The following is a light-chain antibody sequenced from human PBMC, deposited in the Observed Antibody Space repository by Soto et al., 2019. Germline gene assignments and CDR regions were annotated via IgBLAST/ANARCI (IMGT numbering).Light chain of an antibody. CDR3: QQYNNWPPWT. V-gene: IGKV3-15*01. J-gene: IGKJ1*01. CDR1: QSVSNN. Sequence: ILMTQSPATLSVSPGERATLSCRASQSVSNNLAWYQQKPGQAPRLLIYDASTRATGIPARFSGSVSGTEFTLTSSGLQSEDFAVYYCQQYNNWPPWTFGQGTTVELK. CDR2: DAS.